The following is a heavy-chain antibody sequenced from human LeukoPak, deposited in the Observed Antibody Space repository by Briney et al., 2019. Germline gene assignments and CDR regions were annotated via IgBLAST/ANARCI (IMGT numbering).Heavy chain of an antibody. V-gene: IGHV3-23*01. J-gene: IGHJ4*02. D-gene: IGHD5-24*01. CDR2: ISGSGGST. CDR3: ARGGMATPCDY. CDR1: GFTFSSYG. Sequence: GGSLRLSCAASGFTFSSYGMHWVRQAPGKGLEWVSAISGSGGSTYYADSMKGRFTISRDNSKNTLYLQMNSLRAEDTAVYYCARGGMATPCDYWGQGTLVTVSS.